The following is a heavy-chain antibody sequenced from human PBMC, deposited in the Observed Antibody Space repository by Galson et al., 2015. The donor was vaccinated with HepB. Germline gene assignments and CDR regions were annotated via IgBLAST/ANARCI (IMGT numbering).Heavy chain of an antibody. CDR3: ARTAEIVVVTAATDAFVI. V-gene: IGHV4-31*03. J-gene: IGHJ3*02. CDR1: GGSISSGGYY. D-gene: IGHD2-21*02. CDR2: IYYSGST. Sequence: TLSLTCTVSGGSISSGGYYWSWIRQHPGKGLEWIGYIYYSGSTYYNPSLKSRVTISVDTSKNQFSLKLSSVTAADTAVYYCARTAEIVVVTAATDAFVIWGQGTMVTVSS.